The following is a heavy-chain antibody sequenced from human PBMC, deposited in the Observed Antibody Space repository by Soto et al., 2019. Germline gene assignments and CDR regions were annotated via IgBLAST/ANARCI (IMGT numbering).Heavy chain of an antibody. CDR2: ISSSGSTI. V-gene: IGHV3-48*03. J-gene: IGHJ6*02. Sequence: AGGSLRLSCAASGFTFSSYEMNWVRQAPGKGLEWVSHISSSGSTIYYADSVKGRFTISRDNAKNSLYLQMNSLRAEDTAVYYCARDSLTPLRYYYYGMDVWGQGTTVTVSS. CDR1: GFTFSSYE. CDR3: ARDSLTPLRYYYYGMDV. D-gene: IGHD3-10*01.